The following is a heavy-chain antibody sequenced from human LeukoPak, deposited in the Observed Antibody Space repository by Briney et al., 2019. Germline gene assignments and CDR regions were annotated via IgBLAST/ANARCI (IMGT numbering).Heavy chain of an antibody. CDR1: GFTFSSYG. V-gene: IGHV3-23*01. D-gene: IGHD1-7*01. CDR3: ARGATDTTRWFDP. CDR2: ISGSGGST. Sequence: EPGGSLRLSCAASGFTFSSYGMSWVRQAPGKGLEWVSAISGSGGSTYYADSVKGRFTISRDNSKNTLYLQMNSLRAEDTAVYYCARGATDTTRWFDPWGQGTLVIVSS. J-gene: IGHJ5*02.